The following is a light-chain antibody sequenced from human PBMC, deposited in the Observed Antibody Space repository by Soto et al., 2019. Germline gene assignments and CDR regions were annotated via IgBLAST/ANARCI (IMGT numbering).Light chain of an antibody. CDR1: SSNVGINN. CDR3: AAWDDSLSGRV. V-gene: IGLV1-47*01. CDR2: RND. J-gene: IGLJ3*02. Sequence: QSVLAQPPSASGTPGQRVTISCSGSSSNVGINNVYWYQQFPGTAPKLLIYRNDQRPSGVPDRFSGSKSGTSASLAISGLRSEDEADYYCAAWDDSLSGRVFGGGTKVTVL.